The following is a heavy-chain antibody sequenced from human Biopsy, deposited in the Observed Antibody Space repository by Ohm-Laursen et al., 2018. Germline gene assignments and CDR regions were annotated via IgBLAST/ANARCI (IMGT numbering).Heavy chain of an antibody. D-gene: IGHD2-21*01. CDR1: GFTFNVYS. CDR3: TRLAYYYYYGMDV. J-gene: IGHJ6*02. Sequence: SLRLSCAASGFTFNVYSIVWVRQAPGKGLEWVSSITSRTSSTYYADSVKGRVTISRDNAKNSLYLQMNSLRAEDTAVYYCTRLAYYYYYGMDVWGQGTTVTVSS. CDR2: ITSRTSST. V-gene: IGHV3-21*01.